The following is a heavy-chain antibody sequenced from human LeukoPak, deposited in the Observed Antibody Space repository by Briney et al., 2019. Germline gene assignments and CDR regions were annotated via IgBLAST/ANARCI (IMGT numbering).Heavy chain of an antibody. V-gene: IGHV3-30*18. CDR3: AKGRDDMDV. CDR1: RFTFSSYG. J-gene: IGHJ6*04. CDR2: TSYDGSDK. Sequence: GGSLRLSCAASRFTFSSYGMHWVRQAPGKGLEWVAATSYDGSDKYYADSVEGRFTISRDNSKNTLFLQMNSLRDEDTAVYYCAKGRDDMDVWGKGTTVTVSS.